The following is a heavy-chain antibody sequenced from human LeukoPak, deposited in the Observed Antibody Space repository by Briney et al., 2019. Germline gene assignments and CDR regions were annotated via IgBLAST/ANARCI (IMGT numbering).Heavy chain of an antibody. CDR2: ISSSSSYT. J-gene: IGHJ4*02. CDR1: GFTFSSYS. Sequence: GGSLRLSCAASGFTFSSYSMNWVRQAPGKGLEWVSSISSSSSYTYYADSVKGRFTISRGNAKNSLYLQMNSLRAEDTAVYYCARDAIAAAGTWYYFDYWGQGTLVTVSS. V-gene: IGHV3-21*01. D-gene: IGHD6-13*01. CDR3: ARDAIAAAGTWYYFDY.